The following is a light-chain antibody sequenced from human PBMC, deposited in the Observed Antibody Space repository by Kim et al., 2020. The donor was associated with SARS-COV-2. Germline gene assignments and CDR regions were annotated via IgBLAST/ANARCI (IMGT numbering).Light chain of an antibody. Sequence: EIVLTQSPGTLSLSPGERATLSCRASQSVSSSYLAWYQQKPGQAPMLLIYGASSRATGIPDRFSGSGSGTDFTLTISRLEPEDLAVYYCQQYGSSIWTCGRGTKVEFK. J-gene: IGKJ1*01. CDR2: GAS. V-gene: IGKV3-20*01. CDR1: QSVSSSY. CDR3: QQYGSSIWT.